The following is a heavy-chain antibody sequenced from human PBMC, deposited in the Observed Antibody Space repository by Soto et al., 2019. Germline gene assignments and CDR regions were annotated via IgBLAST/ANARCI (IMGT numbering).Heavy chain of an antibody. D-gene: IGHD2-2*01. CDR2: IIPIFGTA. Sequence: ASVKVSCKASGGTFSSYAISWVRQAPGQGLEWMGGIIPIFGTANYAQKLQGRVTMTTDTSTSTAYMELRSLRSDDTAVYYCARVGDIVVVPAAIPPLDPWGQGTLVTVSS. V-gene: IGHV1-69*05. CDR1: GGTFSSYA. CDR3: ARVGDIVVVPAAIPPLDP. J-gene: IGHJ5*02.